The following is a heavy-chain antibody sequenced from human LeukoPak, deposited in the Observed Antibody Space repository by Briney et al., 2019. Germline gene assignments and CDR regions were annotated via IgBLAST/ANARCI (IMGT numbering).Heavy chain of an antibody. J-gene: IGHJ4*02. CDR2: INPNSGGT. CDR1: GYTFTGYY. D-gene: IGHD3-22*01. CDR3: ARGVHYYDSSGLSDY. Sequence: ASVTVSCKASGYTFTGYYMHWVRQAPGQGLEWMGWINPNSGGTNYAQKLQGRVTMTTDTSTSTAYMELRSLRSDDTAVYYCARGVHYYDSSGLSDYWGQGTLVTVSS. V-gene: IGHV1-2*02.